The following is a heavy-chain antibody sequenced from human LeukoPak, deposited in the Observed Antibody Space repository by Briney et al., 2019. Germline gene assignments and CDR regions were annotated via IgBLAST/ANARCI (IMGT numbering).Heavy chain of an antibody. D-gene: IGHD6-13*01. CDR3: ATGRPYSSSPGY. J-gene: IGHJ4*02. CDR1: GGSISSYY. V-gene: IGHV4-59*01. CDR2: IYYSGSA. Sequence: SETLSLTSTVFGGSISSYYWSWIRQPPGKGLEWIGYIYYSGSANYNPSLKSRVTISVDTSKNQFSLKLSSVTAADTAVYYCATGRPYSSSPGYWGQGTLVTVSS.